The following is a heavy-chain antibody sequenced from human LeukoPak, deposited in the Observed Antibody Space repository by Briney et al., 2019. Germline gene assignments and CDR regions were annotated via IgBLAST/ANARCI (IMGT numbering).Heavy chain of an antibody. Sequence: SETLSLTCAVYGGSFSGHYWSWIRQPPGKGLEWIGEINHSGSTNYNPSLKSRVTISVDTSKNQFSLKLSSVTAADTAVYYCASSAGFWSGYYDYWGQGTLVTVSS. CDR2: INHSGST. CDR3: ASSAGFWSGYYDY. J-gene: IGHJ4*02. V-gene: IGHV4-34*01. D-gene: IGHD3-3*01. CDR1: GGSFSGHY.